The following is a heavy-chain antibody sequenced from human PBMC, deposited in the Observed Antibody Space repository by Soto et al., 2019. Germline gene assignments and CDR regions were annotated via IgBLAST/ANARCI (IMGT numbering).Heavy chain of an antibody. Sequence: VQLVQSGAEVKKPGSSVKVSCKASGGTFSSYAISWVRQAPGQGLEWMGGIIPIFGTANYAQKFQGRVTITADKSTSTAYMELSSLRSEDTAVYYCAGSTMVRGIDYYYYGMDVWGQGTTVTVSS. J-gene: IGHJ6*02. CDR2: IIPIFGTA. CDR1: GGTFSSYA. CDR3: AGSTMVRGIDYYYYGMDV. V-gene: IGHV1-69*06. D-gene: IGHD3-10*01.